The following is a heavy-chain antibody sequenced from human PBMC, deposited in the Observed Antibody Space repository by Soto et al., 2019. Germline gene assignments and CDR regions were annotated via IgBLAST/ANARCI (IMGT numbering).Heavy chain of an antibody. CDR3: ARRLGIAARPKYNWFDP. D-gene: IGHD6-6*01. J-gene: IGHJ5*02. Sequence: PSETLSLICAVYGGSFSGYYWGWIRQPPGKGLEWIGEINHSGSTNYNPSLKSRVTISVDTSKNQFSLKLSSVTAADTAVYYCARRLGIAARPKYNWFDPWGQGTLVTVSS. V-gene: IGHV4-34*01. CDR2: INHSGST. CDR1: GGSFSGYY.